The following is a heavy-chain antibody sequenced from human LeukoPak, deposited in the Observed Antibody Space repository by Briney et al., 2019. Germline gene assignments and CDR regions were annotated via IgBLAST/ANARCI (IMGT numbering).Heavy chain of an antibody. J-gene: IGHJ4*02. CDR3: ARDGETNMITFGGVIVYFDY. Sequence: GGSLRLSCAASGFTFSSYEMNWVRQAPGKGLEWVSSISSSSSYIYYADSVKGRFTISRDNAKNSLYLQMNSLRAEDTAVYYCARDGETNMITFGGVIVYFDYWGQGTLVTVSS. V-gene: IGHV3-21*01. D-gene: IGHD3-16*02. CDR2: ISSSSSYI. CDR1: GFTFSSYE.